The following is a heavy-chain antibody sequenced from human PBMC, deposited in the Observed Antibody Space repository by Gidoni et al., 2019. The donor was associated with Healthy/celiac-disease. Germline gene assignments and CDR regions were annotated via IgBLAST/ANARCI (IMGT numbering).Heavy chain of an antibody. CDR1: GGSISRGGYS. V-gene: IGHV4-30-2*01. Sequence: QLQLQESGSGLVKPSQTLSLTCAVPGGSISRGGYSWSWIRQPPGKGLEWIGYIYHSGSTYYNPSLKSRVTISVDRSKNQFSLKLSSVTAADTAVYYCARGRGGYDPIGEYYFDYWGQGTLVTVSS. D-gene: IGHD5-12*01. CDR3: ARGRGGYDPIGEYYFDY. J-gene: IGHJ4*02. CDR2: IYHSGST.